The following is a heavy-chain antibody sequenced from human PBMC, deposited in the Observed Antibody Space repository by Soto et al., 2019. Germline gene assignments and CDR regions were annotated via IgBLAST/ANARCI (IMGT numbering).Heavy chain of an antibody. V-gene: IGHV3-21*01. CDR1: GFTFSSYS. J-gene: IGHJ6*02. Sequence: GGSLRLSCAASGFTFSSYSMNWVRQAPGKGLEWVSSISSSSSYIYYADSVKGRFTISRDNAKNSLYLQMNSLRAEDTAVYYCAREFVDTAYPGMDVWGQGTTVTVSS. CDR3: AREFVDTAYPGMDV. CDR2: ISSSSSYI. D-gene: IGHD5-18*01.